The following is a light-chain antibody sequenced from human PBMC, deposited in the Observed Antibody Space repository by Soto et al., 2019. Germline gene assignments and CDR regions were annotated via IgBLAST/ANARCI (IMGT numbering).Light chain of an antibody. V-gene: IGKV3-20*01. CDR1: KRVSRSY. CDR2: GAS. Sequence: EMGLTQSPGTLSLSPGERPTLSCRAIKRVSRSYLAWYQQKGGQAPRLLIYGASSRATGIPDRFSGSGSGTDFTLTISRLEPEDFAVYYCQQYVRSPWTFGQGTKVEIK. CDR3: QQYVRSPWT. J-gene: IGKJ1*01.